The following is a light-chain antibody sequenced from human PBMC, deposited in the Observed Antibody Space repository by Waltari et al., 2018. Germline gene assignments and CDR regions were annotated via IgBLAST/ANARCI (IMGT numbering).Light chain of an antibody. Sequence: QSALTQPPSASGSPGQSVTISCTGTSSDVGGYNYVSWYQQHPGKAPKLLIYEVSNRPSGVPDRFSGSKSGNTASLAVSGLQAEDEADYYCSSYAGSNNGHYVFGTGTKVTVL. CDR2: EVS. CDR3: SSYAGSNNGHYV. CDR1: SSDVGGYNY. J-gene: IGLJ1*01. V-gene: IGLV2-8*01.